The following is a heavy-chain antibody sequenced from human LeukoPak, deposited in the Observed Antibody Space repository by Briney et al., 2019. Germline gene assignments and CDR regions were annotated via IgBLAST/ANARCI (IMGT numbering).Heavy chain of an antibody. CDR2: ISSSSSYI. CDR1: GFTFSSYS. Sequence: GGSLRLSCAASGFTFSSYSMNWVRQAPGKGLEWVSSISSSSSYIYYADSVKGRFTISRDNAKNSLYLQMNSLRAEDTAVYYCARGPGIAAAGTRGDYWGQGTLVTVSS. CDR3: ARGPGIAAAGTRGDY. J-gene: IGHJ4*02. V-gene: IGHV3-21*01. D-gene: IGHD6-13*01.